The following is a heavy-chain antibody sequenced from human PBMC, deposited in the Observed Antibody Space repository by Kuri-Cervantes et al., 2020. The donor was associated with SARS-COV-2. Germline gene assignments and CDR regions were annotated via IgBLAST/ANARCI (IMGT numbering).Heavy chain of an antibody. CDR2: ISYDGNHK. CDR1: GFSFRYYG. J-gene: IGHJ4*02. CDR3: ARDSYNRGSPGIDY. V-gene: IGHV3-30*03. Sequence: LSLTCAVSGFSFRYYGMVWVRQAPGKGLEWVAFISYDGNHKEYVDSVLGRFTISRDNAKNMLYLQMNNLRAEDTALYYCARDSYNRGSPGIDYWGQGTLVTVSS. D-gene: IGHD1-14*01.